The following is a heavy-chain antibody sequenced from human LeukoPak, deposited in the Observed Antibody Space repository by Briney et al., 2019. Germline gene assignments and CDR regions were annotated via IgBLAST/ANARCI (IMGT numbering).Heavy chain of an antibody. D-gene: IGHD3-16*01. CDR1: GFTFSSYA. Sequence: PGGSLRLSCAASGFTFSSYAMNWVRQAPGKGLEWVSGINSSGGGTYYADSVKGRFTISRDNSKNTVYLQMNSLRAEDTAVYFCARGPVITFGYGGQGTLVTVPS. CDR2: INSSGGGT. J-gene: IGHJ4*02. CDR3: ARGPVITFGY. V-gene: IGHV3-23*01.